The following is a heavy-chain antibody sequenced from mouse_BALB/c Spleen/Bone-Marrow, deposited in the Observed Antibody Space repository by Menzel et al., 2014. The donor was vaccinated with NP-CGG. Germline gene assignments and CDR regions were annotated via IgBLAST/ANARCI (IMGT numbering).Heavy chain of an antibody. D-gene: IGHD4-1*01. V-gene: IGHV14-3*02. CDR2: IDPANGNT. CDR1: GFNIKDTY. Sequence: VQLVGSGAELVKPGASVKLSCTASGFNIKDTYMHWVKQRPEQDLEWIGRIDPANGNTKYDPKFQGKATITADTSSNPAFLQLSSLTSEDTAVYYCARWEYYAMDYWGQGTSVTVSS. CDR3: ARWEYYAMDY. J-gene: IGHJ4*01.